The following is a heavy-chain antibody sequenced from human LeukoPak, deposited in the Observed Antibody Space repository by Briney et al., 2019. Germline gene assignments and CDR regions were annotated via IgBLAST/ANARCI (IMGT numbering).Heavy chain of an antibody. J-gene: IGHJ3*02. V-gene: IGHV4-59*01. CDR3: AGLQTGAFDI. CDR2: IYYSGST. CDR1: GGSISSYY. Sequence: KTSETLSLTCTVSGGSISSYYWSWIRQPPGKGLEWIGYIYYSGSTNYNPSLKSRVTISVDTSKNQFSLKLSSVTAADTAVYYCAGLQTGAFDIWGQGTMVTVSS.